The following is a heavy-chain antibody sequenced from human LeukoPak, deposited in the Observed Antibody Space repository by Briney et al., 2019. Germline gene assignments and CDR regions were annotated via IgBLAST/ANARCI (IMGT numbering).Heavy chain of an antibody. CDR2: INTDGSST. CDR1: GFTFSSYW. J-gene: IGHJ6*02. V-gene: IGHV3-74*01. Sequence: GGSLRLSCAASGFTFSSYWMHWVRQAPGKGLVWVSRINTDGSSTSYADSVKGRISISRDNSKNTLYLQMNSLRAEDTAVYYCALDSGAFYGMDVWGQGTTVTVSS. CDR3: ALDSGAFYGMDV. D-gene: IGHD4-17*01.